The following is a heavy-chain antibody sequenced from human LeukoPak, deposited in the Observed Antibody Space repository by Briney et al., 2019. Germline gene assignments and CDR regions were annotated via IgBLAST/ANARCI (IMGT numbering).Heavy chain of an antibody. CDR1: GRSFSGYY. Sequence: PSETLSLTCAVYGRSFSGYYWSWIRQPPGKGLEWIGEINHSGSTNYNPSLKSRVTISVDTSKNQFPLKLSSVTAADTAVYYCAKSGYCSSTSCYSRRNNWFDPWGQGTLVTVSS. CDR2: INHSGST. CDR3: AKSGYCSSTSCYSRRNNWFDP. V-gene: IGHV4-34*01. J-gene: IGHJ5*02. D-gene: IGHD2-2*03.